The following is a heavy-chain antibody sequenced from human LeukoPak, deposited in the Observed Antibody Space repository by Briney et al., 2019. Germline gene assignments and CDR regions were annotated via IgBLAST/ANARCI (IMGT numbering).Heavy chain of an antibody. V-gene: IGHV3-33*07. CDR1: GFTFSNYG. CDR3: ARGYSGYFYY. CDR2: IWNDGGKK. J-gene: IGHJ4*02. D-gene: IGHD5-12*01. Sequence: GRSLRLSCAASGFTFSNYGMYWVRQAPGKGLEWVAVIWNDGGKKNYADSVKGRFTISRDNAKNTLYLQMNSLRAEDTAVYYCARGYSGYFYYWGQGTLVTVSS.